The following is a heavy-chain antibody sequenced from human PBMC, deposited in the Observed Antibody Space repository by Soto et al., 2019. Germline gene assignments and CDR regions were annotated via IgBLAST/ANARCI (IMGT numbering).Heavy chain of an antibody. CDR2: IRPGTSDI. Sequence: GESLKISCKGVGYKFGSAWIGWVRQMPGKGLEWMGIIRPGTSDIRYSPSCRGHVTISADEAVSTAYLQWSSLKASDTAMYYCARQLSHICDSWGQGTLVTVSS. V-gene: IGHV5-51*01. CDR3: ARQLSHICDS. J-gene: IGHJ4*02. CDR1: GYKFGSAW. D-gene: IGHD3-3*02.